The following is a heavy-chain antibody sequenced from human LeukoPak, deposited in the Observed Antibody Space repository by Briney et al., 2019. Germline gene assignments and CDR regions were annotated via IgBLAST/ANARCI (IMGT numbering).Heavy chain of an antibody. J-gene: IGHJ4*02. CDR3: ARGRGSTYYYDSSGYSTFVY. D-gene: IGHD3-22*01. V-gene: IGHV4-39*07. CDR2: IYYSGST. CDR1: GFTFSTYS. Sequence: GSLRLSCAASGFTFSTYSMAWVRQPPGKGLEWIGSIYYSGSTYYNPSLKSRVTISVDTSKNQFSLKLSSVTAADTAVYYCARGRGSTYYYDSSGYSTFVYWGQGTLVTVSS.